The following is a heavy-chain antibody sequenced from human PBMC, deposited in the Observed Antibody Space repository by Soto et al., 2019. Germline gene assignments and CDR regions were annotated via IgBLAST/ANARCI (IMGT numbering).Heavy chain of an antibody. J-gene: IGHJ4*02. CDR2: ISYSAKT. CDR3: TRGAGAPWVRFDS. V-gene: IGHV4-38-2*01. D-gene: IGHD3-22*01. Sequence: ASETLSLTCGVSGYSITSGFYWGWVRQSPGKGLEWIGSISYSAKTFYNPSLASRLSIAVDTSMNQFSLRLTSVTAADTALYYCTRGAGAPWVRFDSWGQGTLVTVSS. CDR1: GYSITSGFY.